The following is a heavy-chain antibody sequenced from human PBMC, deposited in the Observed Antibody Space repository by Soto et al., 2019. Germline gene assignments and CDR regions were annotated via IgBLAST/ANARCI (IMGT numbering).Heavy chain of an antibody. Sequence: GGSLRLSCAASGFTFSSYSMNWVRQAPGKGLEWVSSISSSSSYIYYADSVKGRFTISRDNAKNSLYLQMNSLRAGDTAVYYCARDNAHLYQLLPVYFDYWGQGTLVTVSS. CDR3: ARDNAHLYQLLPVYFDY. J-gene: IGHJ4*02. V-gene: IGHV3-21*01. D-gene: IGHD2-2*01. CDR2: ISSSSSYI. CDR1: GFTFSSYS.